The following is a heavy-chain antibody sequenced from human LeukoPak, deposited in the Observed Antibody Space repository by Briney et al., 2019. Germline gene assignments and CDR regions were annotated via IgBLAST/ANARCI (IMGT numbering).Heavy chain of an antibody. Sequence: GGSLRLSCAASGFTFSSYGMHWVRQAPGKGLEWVAVMSYDGSNKYYADSVKGRFTISRDNSKNTLYLQMNSLRAEDTAVYYCAKDYDSSGISTPWGQGTLVTVSS. J-gene: IGHJ5*02. D-gene: IGHD3-22*01. CDR1: GFTFSSYG. CDR3: AKDYDSSGISTP. V-gene: IGHV3-30*18. CDR2: MSYDGSNK.